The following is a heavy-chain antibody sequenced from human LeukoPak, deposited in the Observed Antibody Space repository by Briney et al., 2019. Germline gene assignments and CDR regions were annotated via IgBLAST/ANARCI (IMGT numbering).Heavy chain of an antibody. V-gene: IGHV1-18*04. D-gene: IGHD2-2*01. CDR3: ARTRDCSKTNCYVMDP. CDR2: IGPYNINT. J-gene: IGHJ5*02. Sequence: GASVKVSCTAFGYTFTTYGINWVRQAPGQGLEWMGWIGPYNINTHYARKVQGRVTMTTDTSTSTAYMELRSLRSDDTAVYYCARTRDCSKTNCYVMDPWGQGTLVTVSS. CDR1: GYTFTTYG.